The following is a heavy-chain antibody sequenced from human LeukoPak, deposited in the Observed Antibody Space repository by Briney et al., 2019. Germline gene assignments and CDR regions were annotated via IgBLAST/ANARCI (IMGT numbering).Heavy chain of an antibody. CDR2: INSDGTTT. CDR3: ARDLGSSSWISYFDY. V-gene: IGHV3-74*01. Sequence: GGSLRLSCAASGFTFSKFWMHWVRQAPGKGLVWVSRINSDGTTTTYADSVKGRFTISRDNAKNSLYLQMNSLRAEDTAVYYCARDLGSSSWISYFDYWGQGALVTVSS. J-gene: IGHJ4*02. D-gene: IGHD6-13*01. CDR1: GFTFSKFW.